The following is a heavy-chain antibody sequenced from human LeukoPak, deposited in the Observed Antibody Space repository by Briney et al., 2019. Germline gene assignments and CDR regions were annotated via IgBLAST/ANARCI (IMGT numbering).Heavy chain of an antibody. J-gene: IGHJ5*02. CDR3: ARDEYNWFDP. CDR1: GGSISSGSYY. Sequence: SQTLSLTCTVSGGSISSGSYYWSWIRQPAGKGLEWIGRIYTSGSTNYNPSLKSRVTISVDTSKNQFSLKLSSVTAADTAVYYCARDEYNWFDPWGQGTLVTVSS. CDR2: IYTSGST. V-gene: IGHV4-61*02.